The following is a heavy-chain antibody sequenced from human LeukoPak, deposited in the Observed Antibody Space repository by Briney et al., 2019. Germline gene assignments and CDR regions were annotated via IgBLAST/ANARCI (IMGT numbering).Heavy chain of an antibody. Sequence: SETLSLTCTVSGYSISSGYYWGWIRQPPGKGLEWIGSIYHSGSTYYNPSLKSRVTISVDTSKNQFSLKLSSVTAADTAVYYCARDLRSDDSSAVGDAFDIWGQGTMVTVSS. CDR2: IYHSGST. J-gene: IGHJ3*02. D-gene: IGHD3-22*01. CDR3: ARDLRSDDSSAVGDAFDI. CDR1: GYSISSGYY. V-gene: IGHV4-38-2*02.